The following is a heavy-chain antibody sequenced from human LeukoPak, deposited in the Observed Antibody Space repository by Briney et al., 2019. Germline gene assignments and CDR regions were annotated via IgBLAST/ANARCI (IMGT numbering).Heavy chain of an antibody. CDR3: AELGITMIGGV. CDR1: GFIFSTYS. CDR2: ISSSGSTI. J-gene: IGHJ6*04. Sequence: GGSLRLSCAASGFIFSTYSMNWVRQAPGKGLEWVSYISSSGSTIYYADSVKGRFTISRDNAKNSLYLQMNSLRAEDTAVYYCAELGITMIGGVWGKGTTVPISS. V-gene: IGHV3-48*04. D-gene: IGHD3-10*02.